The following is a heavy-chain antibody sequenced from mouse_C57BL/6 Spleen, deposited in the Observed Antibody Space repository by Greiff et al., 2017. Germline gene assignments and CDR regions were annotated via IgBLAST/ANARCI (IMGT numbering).Heavy chain of an antibody. CDR3: ARNLYDSYAMDY. J-gene: IGHJ4*01. Sequence: VKLVESGPGLVQPSQSLSITCTVSGFSLTSYGVHWVRQSPGKGLEWLGVIWSGGSTDYNAAFISRLSISKDNSKSQVFFKMNSLQADDTAIYYCARNLYDSYAMDYWGQGTSVTVSS. D-gene: IGHD1-1*01. V-gene: IGHV2-2*01. CDR2: IWSGGST. CDR1: GFSLTSYG.